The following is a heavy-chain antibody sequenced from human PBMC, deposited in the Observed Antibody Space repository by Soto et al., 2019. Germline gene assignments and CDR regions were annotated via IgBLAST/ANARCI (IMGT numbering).Heavy chain of an antibody. CDR3: ARGGYYDSSGYYDY. Sequence: SETLSLTCTVSGGSISSYYWSWIRQPPGKGLEWIGYIYYSGSTNYNPSLKSRVNISVDTSKIQFSLKLSSVTAADTAVYYGARGGYYDSSGYYDYWGQGILVTVSS. CDR2: IYYSGST. V-gene: IGHV4-59*01. CDR1: GGSISSYY. D-gene: IGHD3-22*01. J-gene: IGHJ4*02.